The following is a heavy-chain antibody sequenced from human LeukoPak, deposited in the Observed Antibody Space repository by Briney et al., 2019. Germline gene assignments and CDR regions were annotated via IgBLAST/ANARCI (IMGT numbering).Heavy chain of an antibody. CDR1: GYTFTSYG. CDR3: ARVLRLAYCSGGICLPHDYYYYMDV. CDR2: ISAYNGNT. Sequence: ASVKVSCKASGYTFTSYGISWVRQAPGQGLEWMGWISAYNGNTNYAQKLQGRVTMTTDTSTSTAYMELRSLRSDDTAVYYCARVLRLAYCSGGICLPHDYYYYMDVWGKGTTVTVSS. V-gene: IGHV1-18*01. D-gene: IGHD2-15*01. J-gene: IGHJ6*03.